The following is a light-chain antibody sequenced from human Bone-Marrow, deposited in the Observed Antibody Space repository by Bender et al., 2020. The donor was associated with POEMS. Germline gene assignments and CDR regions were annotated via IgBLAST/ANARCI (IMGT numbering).Light chain of an antibody. CDR3: SSYTTSTTRV. CDR1: SSDVGGYNY. V-gene: IGLV2-14*03. Sequence: QSALTQPASVSGSPGQSITISCTGTSSDVGGYNYVSWYQHHPGKAPKLIIYDVSNRPSGGSNRFSGSKSGYTASLTISGLQAEDEADYYCSSYTTSTTRVFGGGTKLTVL. CDR2: DVS. J-gene: IGLJ3*02.